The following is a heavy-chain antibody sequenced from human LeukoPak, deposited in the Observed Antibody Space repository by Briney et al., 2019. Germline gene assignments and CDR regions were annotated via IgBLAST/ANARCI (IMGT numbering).Heavy chain of an antibody. CDR2: INPSGGST. V-gene: IGHV1-46*01. CDR3: ARDKASNWESYFDY. Sequence: ASLTVSCKASGYTFTSYYVHWVRQAPGQGLEWMGIINPSGGSTSYAQKFQGRVTMTRDTSTSTVYMELSSLRSEDTAAYYCARDKASNWESYFDYWGQGTLVTVSS. J-gene: IGHJ4*02. CDR1: GYTFTSYY. D-gene: IGHD7-27*01.